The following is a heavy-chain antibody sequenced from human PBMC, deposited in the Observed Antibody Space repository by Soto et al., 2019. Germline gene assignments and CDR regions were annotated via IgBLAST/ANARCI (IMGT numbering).Heavy chain of an antibody. J-gene: IGHJ5*02. CDR1: GYTFTSYA. V-gene: IGHV1-3*01. Sequence: ASVKVSCKASGYTFTSYAMHWVRQAPGQRLEWMGWINAGNGNTKYSQKLQGRVTITRDTSASTAYMELSSLRSEDTAVYYCAREARDIVVVVAAIFSLFDPWGQGTLVTVSS. D-gene: IGHD2-15*01. CDR3: AREARDIVVVVAAIFSLFDP. CDR2: INAGNGNT.